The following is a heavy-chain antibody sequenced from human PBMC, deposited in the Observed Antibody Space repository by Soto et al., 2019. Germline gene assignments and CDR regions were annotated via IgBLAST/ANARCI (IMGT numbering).Heavy chain of an antibody. J-gene: IGHJ5*02. CDR3: ARDRGGLMTLVTSSWLHP. Sequence: QVQLVASGGGVVQPGTSLRLSCAASGFNFRSYGMQWVRQAPGKGLEWVAVIWYDGSNQYYADSVKGRFTISRDNSKNTLYLQMDSLRAEDTAMYYWARDRGGLMTLVTSSWLHPWGQGTLVSVSS. CDR2: IWYDGSNQ. D-gene: IGHD4-17*01. V-gene: IGHV3-33*01. CDR1: GFNFRSYG.